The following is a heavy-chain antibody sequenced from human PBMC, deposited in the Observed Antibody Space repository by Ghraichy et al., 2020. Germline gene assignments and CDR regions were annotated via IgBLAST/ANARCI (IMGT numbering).Heavy chain of an antibody. CDR1: GFTFSNYW. CDR2: IKPDVSER. CDR3: ARRVAVAGTWIWYLDL. D-gene: IGHD6-19*01. Sequence: LSCATSGFTFSNYWMSWVRQAPGKGLEWVANIKPDVSERYYLDSVKGRFTISRDNANNSLYLQMHSLRAEDTAVYYCARRVAVAGTWIWYLDLWGRGTLVSVSS. V-gene: IGHV3-7*03. J-gene: IGHJ2*01.